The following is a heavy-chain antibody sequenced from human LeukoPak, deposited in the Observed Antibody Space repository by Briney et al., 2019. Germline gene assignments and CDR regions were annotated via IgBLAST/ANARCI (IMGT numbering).Heavy chain of an antibody. CDR1: GFTVSSNY. J-gene: IGHJ3*02. CDR3: ARDYDSSGYYERPRYDAFDI. D-gene: IGHD3-22*01. Sequence: PGGSLRLSCAASGFTVSSNYMSWVRQAPGKGLEWVSVIYSGGSTYYADSVKGRFTVSRDNSKNTLYLQMNSLRAEDTAVYYCARDYDSSGYYERPRYDAFDIWGQGTMVTVSS. CDR2: IYSGGST. V-gene: IGHV3-53*01.